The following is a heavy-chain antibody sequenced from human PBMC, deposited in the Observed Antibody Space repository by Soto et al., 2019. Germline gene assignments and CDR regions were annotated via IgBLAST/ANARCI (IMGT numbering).Heavy chain of an antibody. J-gene: IGHJ5*02. Sequence: GGSLRLSCAASGFTLSSYDMHWVRQVTGKGLEWVPGIGTAGDTYYAGSVKGRFTISRENAQNSFYLQMNSLKVGDSAVYYCARGRTAGSAWFDPWGQGTLVTVSS. CDR3: ARGRTAGSAWFDP. CDR2: IGTAGDT. CDR1: GFTLSSYD. V-gene: IGHV3-13*01.